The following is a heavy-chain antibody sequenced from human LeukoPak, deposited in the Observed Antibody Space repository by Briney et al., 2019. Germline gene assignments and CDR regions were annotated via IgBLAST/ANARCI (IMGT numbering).Heavy chain of an antibody. V-gene: IGHV3-21*01. J-gene: IGHJ4*02. CDR2: ISSSSSYI. CDR1: GFTFSSYS. Sequence: GGSLRLSCAASGFTFSSYSMNWVRQAPGKGLEWVSSISSSSSYIYYADSVKGRFTISRDNAKNSLYLQMNSPRAEDTAVYYSAGYSSGWYLGWAALYWGQGTLVTVSS. CDR3: AGYSSGWYLGWAALY. D-gene: IGHD6-19*01.